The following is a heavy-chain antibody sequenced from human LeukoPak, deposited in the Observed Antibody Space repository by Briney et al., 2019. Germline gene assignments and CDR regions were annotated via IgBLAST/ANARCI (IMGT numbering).Heavy chain of an antibody. CDR2: IIPILGIA. J-gene: IGHJ4*02. CDR1: GGTFSSYA. D-gene: IGHD4-17*01. CDR3: ARVGSGDGIDY. V-gene: IGHV1-69*04. Sequence: GASVKVSCKASGGTFSSYAIGWVRQAPGQGLEWMGRIIPILGIANYAQKFQGRVTITADKSTSTAYMELSSLRSEDTAVYYCARVGSGDGIDYWGQGTLVTVSS.